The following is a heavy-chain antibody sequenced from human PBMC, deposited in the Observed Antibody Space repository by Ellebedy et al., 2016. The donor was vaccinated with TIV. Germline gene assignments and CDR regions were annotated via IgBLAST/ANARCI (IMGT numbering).Heavy chain of an antibody. D-gene: IGHD6-19*01. CDR2: IGASRNDM. CDR3: AKTASKGRGWRTPIDY. V-gene: IGHV3-21*04. CDR1: GFAFSGAFSGYC. Sequence: PGGSLRLSCEASGFAFSGAFSGYCMNWVHQAPGKGLEWVSSIGASRNDMYYTDSVKGRFAISRDNSENTLYLQRNSLRAEDTAVYYCAKTASKGRGWRTPIDYWGQGTLVTVSS. J-gene: IGHJ4*02.